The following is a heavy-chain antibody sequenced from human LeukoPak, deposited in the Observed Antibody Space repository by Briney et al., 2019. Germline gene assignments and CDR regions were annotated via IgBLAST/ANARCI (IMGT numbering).Heavy chain of an antibody. J-gene: IGHJ3*02. V-gene: IGHV3-48*03. CDR1: GFTFSSYE. Sequence: PGGSLRLSCAASGFTFSSYEMNWVRQAPGKGLEWVSYIGSSGTTIYYADSVKGRFTISRDSARNSLYLQMNSLRAEDTAVYYCARADSNYPYDAFDIWGQGTMVTVSA. D-gene: IGHD4-11*01. CDR3: ARADSNYPYDAFDI. CDR2: IGSSGTTI.